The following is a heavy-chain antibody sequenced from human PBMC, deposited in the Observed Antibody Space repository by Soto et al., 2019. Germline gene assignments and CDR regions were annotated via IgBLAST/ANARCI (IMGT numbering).Heavy chain of an antibody. CDR3: ARGAYSNHDYYYYGMDV. V-gene: IGHV3-48*02. J-gene: IGHJ6*02. Sequence: EVQLVESGGGLVQPGGSLRLSCAAYGFTFSSYSMNWVRQAPGKGLEWVSYISSSSSTIYYADSVKGRFTISRDNAKNSLYLQMNSLRDEDTAVYYCARGAYSNHDYYYYGMDVWGQGTTVTVSS. CDR2: ISSSSSTI. D-gene: IGHD4-4*01. CDR1: GFTFSSYS.